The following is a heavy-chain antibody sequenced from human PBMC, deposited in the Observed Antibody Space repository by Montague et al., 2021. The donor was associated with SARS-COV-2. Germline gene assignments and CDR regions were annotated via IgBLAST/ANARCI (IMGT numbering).Heavy chain of an antibody. CDR2: IYYSGST. D-gene: IGHD2-15*01. V-gene: IGHV4-59*08. Sequence: SETLSLTCTVAGGSISSYYWSWIRQPPGKGLEWIGYIYYSGSTNXXPSLKGRVTISVDTSKNQFSLKLSSVTAADTAVYYCARVGFGYCSGGSCYRAFDYWGQGTLVTVSS. J-gene: IGHJ4*02. CDR1: GGSISSYY. CDR3: ARVGFGYCSGGSCYRAFDY.